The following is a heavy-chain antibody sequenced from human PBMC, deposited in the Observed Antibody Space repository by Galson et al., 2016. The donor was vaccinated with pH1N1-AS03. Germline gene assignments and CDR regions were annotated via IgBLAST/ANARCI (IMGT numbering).Heavy chain of an antibody. V-gene: IGHV1-18*01. CDR1: GYTFNTYG. CDR2: ISGYNGNT. Sequence: SVKVSCKASGYTFNTYGIAWVRQAPGQGLEWVAWISGYNGNTNYARKVQGRVTVTTDISTSTAFMELRSLTPDDTAVYYCARDGIDMTGTGGAEFDYWGQGTQVTVSS. J-gene: IGHJ4*02. D-gene: IGHD3-9*01. CDR3: ARDGIDMTGTGGAEFDY.